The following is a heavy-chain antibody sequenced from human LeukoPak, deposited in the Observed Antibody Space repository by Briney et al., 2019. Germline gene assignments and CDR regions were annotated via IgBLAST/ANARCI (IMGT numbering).Heavy chain of an antibody. CDR1: GYSISSGYY. D-gene: IGHD5-18*01. CDR2: INHSGST. Sequence: TSETLSLTCNVSGYSISSGYYWSWIRQPPGKGLEWIGEINHSGSTNYNPSLKSRVTMSVGTSKNQFSLKLSSVTAADTAVYYCARGGWLSKSSMYYFDYWGQGTLVTVSS. V-gene: IGHV4-38-2*02. J-gene: IGHJ4*02. CDR3: ARGGWLSKSSMYYFDY.